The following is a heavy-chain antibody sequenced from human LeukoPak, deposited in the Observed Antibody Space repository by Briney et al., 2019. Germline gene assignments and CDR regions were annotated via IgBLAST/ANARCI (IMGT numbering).Heavy chain of an antibody. CDR2: ISSNGGST. V-gene: IGHV3-64*01. CDR3: ARAQGGWQQLGNWFDP. J-gene: IGHJ5*02. CDR1: GFTFSSYA. D-gene: IGHD6-13*01. Sequence: GGSLRLSCAASGFTFSSYAMHWVRQAPGKGLEYVSAISSNGGSTYYANSVKGRFTISRDNSKNTLYLQMGSLRAEDMAVYYCARAQGGWQQLGNWFDPWGQGTLVTVSS.